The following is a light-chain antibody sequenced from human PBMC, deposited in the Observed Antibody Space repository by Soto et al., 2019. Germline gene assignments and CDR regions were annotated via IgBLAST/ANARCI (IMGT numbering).Light chain of an antibody. Sequence: QSALTQPASVSGSPGQSITISCTGTSSDVGGYNYVTWYQQHPGKAPKLMIYDVSNRPSGVPNRFSGSKSGNTASLTISGLQPEDEADYYCSSYTSSSTVVFGGGTKVTVL. CDR1: SSDVGGYNY. CDR3: SSYTSSSTVV. V-gene: IGLV2-14*01. CDR2: DVS. J-gene: IGLJ2*01.